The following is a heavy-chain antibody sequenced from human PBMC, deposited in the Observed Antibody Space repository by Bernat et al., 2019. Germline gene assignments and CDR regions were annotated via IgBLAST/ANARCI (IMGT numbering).Heavy chain of an antibody. Sequence: QVQLVESGGGVVQPGRSLRLSCAASGFTFSTYAMHWVRQAPGKGLEWVAGTSYDENNKYYAESVKGRFTISRDNSKNTPYLQMNSVRAEDTAVYYCASISSDYWGDYWGQGTLVTVSS. D-gene: IGHD3-3*01. CDR3: ASISSDYWGDY. CDR1: GFTFSTYA. J-gene: IGHJ4*02. CDR2: TSYDENNK. V-gene: IGHV3-30-3*01.